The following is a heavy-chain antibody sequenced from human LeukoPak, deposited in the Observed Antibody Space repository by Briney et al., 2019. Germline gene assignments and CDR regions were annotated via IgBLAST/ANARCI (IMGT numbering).Heavy chain of an antibody. Sequence: GRSPRLSCAASGFTFDDYAMHWVRQAPGKGLEWVSGISWNSGSIGYADSVKGRFTISRDNAKNSLYLQMNSLRAEDTALYYCAKDSVAAAGTDYFDYWGQGTLVTVSS. CDR2: ISWNSGSI. V-gene: IGHV3-9*01. CDR3: AKDSVAAAGTDYFDY. D-gene: IGHD6-13*01. CDR1: GFTFDDYA. J-gene: IGHJ4*02.